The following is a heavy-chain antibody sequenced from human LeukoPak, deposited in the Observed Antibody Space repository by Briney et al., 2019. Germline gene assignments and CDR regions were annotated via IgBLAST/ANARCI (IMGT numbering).Heavy chain of an antibody. J-gene: IGHJ4*02. CDR1: GGSISSSSYY. Sequence: PSETLSLTCTVSGGSISSSSYYWGWIRQPPGKGLEWIGEINHSGSTNYNPSLKSRVTISVDTSKNQFSLKLSSVTAADTAVYYCAGGAEPNSSSWYRQNTQIDYWGQGTLVTVSS. D-gene: IGHD6-13*01. CDR3: AGGAEPNSSSWYRQNTQIDY. V-gene: IGHV4-39*07. CDR2: INHSGST.